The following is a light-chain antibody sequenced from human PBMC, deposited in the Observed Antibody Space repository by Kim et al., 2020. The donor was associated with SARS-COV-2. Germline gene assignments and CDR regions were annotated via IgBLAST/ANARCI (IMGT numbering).Light chain of an antibody. CDR2: GAS. Sequence: EIVLTQSPGTLSLSAGERATLSCRASQSISSSYLAWYQQKPGQAPRLLIYGASSRATGIPDRFSGSGSGTDFTLTISRLEPEDFAVYYCQQYSISPLPFGRGTKVDIK. CDR1: QSISSSY. J-gene: IGKJ4*01. V-gene: IGKV3-20*01. CDR3: QQYSISPLP.